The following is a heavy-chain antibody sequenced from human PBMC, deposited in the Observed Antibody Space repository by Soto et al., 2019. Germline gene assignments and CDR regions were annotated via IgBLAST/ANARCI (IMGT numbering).Heavy chain of an antibody. Sequence: QVQLVQSGPEVKKPGSSVKVSCKTSGDTFKKFAISWERQAPGQGPEWMGGIIPMFGTTKYTQKFQGRATFTADKSTGTAYMELTSLMSEDTATYFCARGVVPAAGAAPHYFHYGVDVWGQGTTVTVSS. CDR2: IIPMFGTT. D-gene: IGHD2-2*01. V-gene: IGHV1-69*06. CDR1: GDTFKKFA. J-gene: IGHJ6*02. CDR3: ARGVVPAAGAAPHYFHYGVDV.